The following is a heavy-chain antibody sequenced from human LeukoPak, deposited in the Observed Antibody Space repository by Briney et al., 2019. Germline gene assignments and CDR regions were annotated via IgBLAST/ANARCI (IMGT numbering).Heavy chain of an antibody. CDR1: GGSISSSSYY. CDR3: ASEVRGYYYYMDV. Sequence: SETLSLTCTVSGGSISSSSYYWGWIRQPPGKGLEWIGSIYYSGSTYYNPPLKSRVTISVDTSKNQFSLKLSSVTAADTAVYYCASEVRGYYYYMDVWGKGTTVTVSS. CDR2: IYYSGST. D-gene: IGHD2-21*01. J-gene: IGHJ6*03. V-gene: IGHV4-39*07.